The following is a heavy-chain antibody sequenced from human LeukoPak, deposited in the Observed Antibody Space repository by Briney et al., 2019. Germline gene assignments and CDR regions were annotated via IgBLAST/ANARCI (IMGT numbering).Heavy chain of an antibody. CDR2: IYYSGST. Sequence: SETLSLTCTVSGGSISSGGYYWSWIRQHPGKGLEWIGYIYYSGSTYYNPSLKSRVTISVHTSKNQFSLKLSSVTAADTAVYYCARGESSSWYIRAFDIWGQGTMVTVSS. V-gene: IGHV4-31*03. CDR3: ARGESSSWYIRAFDI. CDR1: GGSISSGGYY. J-gene: IGHJ3*02. D-gene: IGHD6-13*01.